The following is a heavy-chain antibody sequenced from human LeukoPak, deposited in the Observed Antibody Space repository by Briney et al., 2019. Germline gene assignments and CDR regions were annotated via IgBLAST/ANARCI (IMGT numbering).Heavy chain of an antibody. CDR3: AKPYSSSWYEWDAFDI. CDR2: IYSGDTT. CDR1: GFTFSSYA. J-gene: IGHJ3*02. Sequence: GGSLRLSCAASGFTFSSYAMSWVRQAPGKGLEWVSLIYSGDTTHYADSVKGRFTISRDNSNNTLYLQMNSLRAEDTAVYYCAKPYSSSWYEWDAFDIWGQGTMVTVSS. D-gene: IGHD6-13*01. V-gene: IGHV3-66*04.